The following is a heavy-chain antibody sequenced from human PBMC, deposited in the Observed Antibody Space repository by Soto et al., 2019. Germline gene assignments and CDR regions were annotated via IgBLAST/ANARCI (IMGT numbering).Heavy chain of an antibody. D-gene: IGHD1-1*01. V-gene: IGHV4-39*01. Sequence: PSETLSLTCTVSGASITTNTYYWDWIRQPPGKGLEWIGSISYSGSTYYNSSLRGRVTITGDTSKNQFSLRLSSVTTTDTAVYYCARRLNRSNWNWFDPWGQGTLDTVSS. CDR1: GASITTNTYY. J-gene: IGHJ5*02. CDR3: ARRLNRSNWNWFDP. CDR2: ISYSGST.